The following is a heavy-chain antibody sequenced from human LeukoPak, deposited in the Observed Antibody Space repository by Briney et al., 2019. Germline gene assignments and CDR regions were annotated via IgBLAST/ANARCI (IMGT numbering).Heavy chain of an antibody. V-gene: IGHV3-21*01. J-gene: IGHJ4*02. CDR3: ASEGEMATS. D-gene: IGHD5-24*01. CDR2: ISSISTYI. Sequence: GGSLRLSCGASGFTFSTYWMHWVRQVPGKGLEWVASISSISTYIWYADSVKGRFTTSRDNSKNTLYLQMNSLRAEDTAVYYCASEGEMATSWGQGTLVTVSS. CDR1: GFTFSTYW.